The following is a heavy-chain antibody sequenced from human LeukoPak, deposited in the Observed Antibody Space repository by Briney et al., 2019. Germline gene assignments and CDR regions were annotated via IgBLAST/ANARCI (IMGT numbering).Heavy chain of an antibody. CDR2: IYYSRTT. CDR1: GGSISTKNYF. D-gene: IGHD4-17*01. Sequence: SETLSLTCTVSGGSISTKNYFWGWIRQPPGKGLEWIGSIYYSRTTSYNPSLKSRVTISVDTSSNHFSLMMDSVTTTDTAVYYCARGTKSPRTTVLTSFWYFDLWGRGTLVTVSS. CDR3: ARGTKSPRTTVLTSFWYFDL. V-gene: IGHV4-39*02. J-gene: IGHJ2*01.